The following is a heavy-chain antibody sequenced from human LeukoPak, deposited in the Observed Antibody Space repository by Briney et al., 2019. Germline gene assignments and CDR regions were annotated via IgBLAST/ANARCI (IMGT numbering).Heavy chain of an antibody. V-gene: IGHV3-48*01. D-gene: IGHD6-19*01. J-gene: IGHJ3*02. Sequence: PGGSLRLSCAASGFTFSSYSMNWVRQAPGKGLEWVSYISSSSSTIYYADSVKGRFTISRDNAKNSLYLQMNSLRAEDTAVYYCGRDGYSSGWYNAFDIWGQGTMVTVSS. CDR2: ISSSSSTI. CDR3: GRDGYSSGWYNAFDI. CDR1: GFTFSSYS.